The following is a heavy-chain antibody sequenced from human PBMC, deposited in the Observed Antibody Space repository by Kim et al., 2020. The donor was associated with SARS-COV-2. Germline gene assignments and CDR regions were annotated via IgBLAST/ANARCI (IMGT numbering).Heavy chain of an antibody. CDR3: ARGGRRWLQVGFDY. CDR2: INHSGST. D-gene: IGHD5-12*01. CDR1: GGSFSGYY. V-gene: IGHV4-34*01. J-gene: IGHJ4*02. Sequence: SETLSLTCAVYGGSFSGYYWSWIRQPPGKGLEWIGEINHSGSTNYNPSLKSRVTISVDTSKNQFSLKLSSVTAADTAVYYCARGGRRWLQVGFDYWGQGTPVTVSS.